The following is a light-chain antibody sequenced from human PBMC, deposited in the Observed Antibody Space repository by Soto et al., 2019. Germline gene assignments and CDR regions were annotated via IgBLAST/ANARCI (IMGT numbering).Light chain of an antibody. J-gene: IGKJ5*01. CDR3: LQLNTYPFT. Sequence: DIQLTQSPSFLSASVGDRVTITCRASQGINNYLAWYQQKPGKAPKLLIYAASTLQSGVPSRFSGSESGTEFTLAISSLQPEDFATYYCLQLNTYPFTFGQGTRLEIK. CDR1: QGINNY. CDR2: AAS. V-gene: IGKV1-9*01.